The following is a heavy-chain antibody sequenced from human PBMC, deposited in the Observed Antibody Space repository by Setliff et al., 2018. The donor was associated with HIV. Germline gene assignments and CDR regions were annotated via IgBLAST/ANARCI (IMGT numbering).Heavy chain of an antibody. D-gene: IGHD2-2*02. CDR2: ISTSSTYI. V-gene: IGHV3-21*01. CDR1: GFPFSSYS. J-gene: IGHJ5*02. Sequence: GSLRLSCTASGFPFSSYSMNWVRQAPGKGLEWVSSISTSSTYIYYADSVKGRFTISRDNAKNSLYLQMNSLRADDTAVYYCARDALIVVVPAAIGFDPWGQGTLVTVSS. CDR3: ARDALIVVVPAAIGFDP.